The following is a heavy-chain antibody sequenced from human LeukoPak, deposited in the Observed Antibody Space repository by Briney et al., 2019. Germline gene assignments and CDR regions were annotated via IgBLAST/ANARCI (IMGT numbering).Heavy chain of an antibody. CDR2: IYHSGST. CDR3: ARTAEPMVRGVGAFDI. CDR1: GGSISSSNW. D-gene: IGHD3-10*01. V-gene: IGHV4-4*02. J-gene: IGHJ3*02. Sequence: SETLSLTCAVSGGSISSSNWWSWVRQPPGKGLEWIGEIYHSGSTNYNPSLKSRVTISVDKSKNQFSLKLSSVTAADTAVYYCARTAEPMVRGVGAFDIWGQGTMVTVSS.